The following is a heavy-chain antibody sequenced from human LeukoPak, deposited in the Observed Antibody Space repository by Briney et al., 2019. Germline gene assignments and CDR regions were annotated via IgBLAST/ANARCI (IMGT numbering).Heavy chain of an antibody. J-gene: IGHJ5*02. V-gene: IGHV3-33*01. CDR3: ARTGITMLRGVIMRNNWFDP. D-gene: IGHD3-10*01. CDR2: IWYDGSNK. Sequence: PGGSLRLSCAASGFTFSDYGMHWVRQAPDKGLEWVAVIWYDGSNKYYADSVQGRFTISRDNSKNMLYLQMNSLRAEDTAVYYCARTGITMLRGVIMRNNWFDPWGPGTLVTVSS. CDR1: GFTFSDYG.